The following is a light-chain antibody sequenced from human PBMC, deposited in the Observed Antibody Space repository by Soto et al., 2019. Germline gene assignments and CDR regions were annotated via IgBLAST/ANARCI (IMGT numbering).Light chain of an antibody. CDR2: DAS. V-gene: IGKV1-33*01. Sequence: DIQMTQSPSSQSASVGDRVTITCQASQDIANYLNWYQQKPWKAPTLLISDASNLETGVPSRFSGSGSGTEITFTISSLQPEDRATYYCQQCDKVPYTFGQGTKLEIK. CDR1: QDIANY. J-gene: IGKJ2*01. CDR3: QQCDKVPYT.